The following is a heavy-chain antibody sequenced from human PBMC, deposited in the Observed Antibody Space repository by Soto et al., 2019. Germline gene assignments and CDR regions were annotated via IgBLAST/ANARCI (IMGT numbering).Heavy chain of an antibody. CDR3: ARGQGNSALITTFHY. CDR1: GGVFSSFA. Sequence: QVQLVQSGAEVKKPGSSVWVSCKSSGGVFSSFAISWVLQAPGQDHEWMGGIIPIFGSANYAQKFQDRVTITADESTSTVYMELSSLTSEDTVVYYCARGQGNSALITTFHYWGQGSLVTVSS. D-gene: IGHD3-16*01. J-gene: IGHJ4*02. CDR2: IIPIFGSA. V-gene: IGHV1-69*01.